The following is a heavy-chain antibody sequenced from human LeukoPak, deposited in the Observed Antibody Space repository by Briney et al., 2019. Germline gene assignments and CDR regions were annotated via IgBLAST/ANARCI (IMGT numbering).Heavy chain of an antibody. Sequence: ASVKVSCKASGYTFSGYYVHWVRQAPGQGFERMGWINPDSGATNYAQKFQGRATMTRDTSISTAYMEVSRLRSDDTAVYYCARDFTGGYFDYWGQGTLVTVSS. V-gene: IGHV1-2*02. CDR1: GYTFSGYY. J-gene: IGHJ4*02. D-gene: IGHD2-8*02. CDR2: INPDSGAT. CDR3: ARDFTGGYFDY.